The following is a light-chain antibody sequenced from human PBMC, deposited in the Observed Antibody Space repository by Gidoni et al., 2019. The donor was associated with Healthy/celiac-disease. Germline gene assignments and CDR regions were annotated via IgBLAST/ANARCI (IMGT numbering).Light chain of an antibody. V-gene: IGLV2-8*01. CDR3: TSYAGSNILV. Sequence: QSALTQPPSAPGSPGQSVTISCTGTSSDIGAYNYVSWHQQHPGKAPKLMIYEVSKRPSGVPDRFSGSKSGNTASLTVSGLQAEDEADYYCTSYAGSNILVFGGGTKLTVL. CDR1: SSDIGAYNY. J-gene: IGLJ2*01. CDR2: EVS.